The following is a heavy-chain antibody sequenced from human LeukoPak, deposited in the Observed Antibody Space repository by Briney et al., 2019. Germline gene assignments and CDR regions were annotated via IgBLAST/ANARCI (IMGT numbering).Heavy chain of an antibody. J-gene: IGHJ6*03. D-gene: IGHD3-10*01. V-gene: IGHV3-30*02. Sequence: GGSLRLSCAASGFTFSTSGTHWVRQAPGKGLEWVGFIRYDGSKKYYADSVKGRLTISRDNSKTTLYLQMNSLRAEDTAVYYCAKDSETYYFGSGMPGLSYYSYYMDVWGKGTTVTASS. CDR1: GFTFSTSG. CDR3: AKDSETYYFGSGMPGLSYYSYYMDV. CDR2: IRYDGSKK.